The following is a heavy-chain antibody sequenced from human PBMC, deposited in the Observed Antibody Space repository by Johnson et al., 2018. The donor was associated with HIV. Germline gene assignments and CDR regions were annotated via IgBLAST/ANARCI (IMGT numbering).Heavy chain of an antibody. Sequence: VQLVESGGGLVPPGGSLRLSCAASGFTFSSYWMSWVRQAPGKGLEWVSVIYSGRSTYYADSVKGRFTISRDNSKNTLFLQMNSLRAEDTAVYYCARLFYYEAFDIWGQGTMVTVSS. J-gene: IGHJ3*02. CDR2: IYSGRST. V-gene: IGHV3-66*01. CDR3: ARLFYYEAFDI. D-gene: IGHD3-10*01. CDR1: GFTFSSYW.